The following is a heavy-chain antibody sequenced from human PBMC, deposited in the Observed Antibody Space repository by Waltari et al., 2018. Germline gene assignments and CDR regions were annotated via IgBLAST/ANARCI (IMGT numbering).Heavy chain of an antibody. Sequence: QLQLQESGPGLVKPSETLSLTCTGSGGSVRRSNYYWGWFRQPPGKGLDWIASIYHSGSTYYNPSLKSRVTISVDTSKNQFSLKLTSVTAADTAVYYCARIYGSGSPIPSVDYWGQGTLVTVSS. D-gene: IGHD3-10*01. CDR1: GGSVRRSNYY. CDR3: ARIYGSGSPIPSVDY. CDR2: IYHSGST. V-gene: IGHV4-39*01. J-gene: IGHJ4*02.